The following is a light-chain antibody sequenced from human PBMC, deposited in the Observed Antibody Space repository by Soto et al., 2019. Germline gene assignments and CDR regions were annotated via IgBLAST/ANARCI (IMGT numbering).Light chain of an antibody. J-gene: IGLJ3*02. Sequence: QSVLTQPASVSGSPGQSITISCTGTSNDVGRYKYVSWYQQHPGKAPKLMIYEVSNRPSGVSNRFSGSKSGNTASLTISGLQAEDEADYYCSSYTSSSTWVFGGGTKVTVL. CDR2: EVS. CDR1: SNDVGRYKY. V-gene: IGLV2-14*01. CDR3: SSYTSSSTWV.